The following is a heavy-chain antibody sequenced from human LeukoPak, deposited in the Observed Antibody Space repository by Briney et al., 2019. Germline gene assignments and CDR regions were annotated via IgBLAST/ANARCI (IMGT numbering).Heavy chain of an antibody. V-gene: IGHV4-34*12. CDR3: ARLHFGGAAKHSPDY. CDR2: IIHSGST. CDR1: GGSFSGYY. J-gene: IGHJ4*02. Sequence: PSETLSLTCAVYGGSFSGYYWSWIRQPPGKGLEWIGEIIHSGSTNYNPSLKSRVTISVDTSKNQFSLKLSSVTAADTAVYYCARLHFGGAAKHSPDYWGQGTLVTVSS. D-gene: IGHD3-10*01.